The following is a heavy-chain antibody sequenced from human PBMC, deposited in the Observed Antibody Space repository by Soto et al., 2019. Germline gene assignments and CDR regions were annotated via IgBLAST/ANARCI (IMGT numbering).Heavy chain of an antibody. D-gene: IGHD2-15*01. J-gene: IGHJ6*04. Sequence: PSVNLSCKASGYTFTGYYMHWVRQAPGQGLEWMGWINPKSGGTNYAQKFQGRVNMTRDTSTSTAYMELSRLRSDDTAVYYCAKRGVASYGTEVWGKGTTVTVST. CDR1: GYTFTGYY. V-gene: IGHV1-2*02. CDR2: INPKSGGT. CDR3: AKRGVASYGTEV.